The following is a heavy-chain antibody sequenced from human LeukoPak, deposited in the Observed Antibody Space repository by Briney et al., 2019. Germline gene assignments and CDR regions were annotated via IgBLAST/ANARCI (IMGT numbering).Heavy chain of an antibody. J-gene: IGHJ4*02. CDR2: MWFDGSNE. CDR1: GFSFRTYG. V-gene: IGHV3-33*01. Sequence: PGGSLRLSCAASGFSFRTYGMHWVRQAPGKGLEWVAVMWFDGSNENYADSVKGRFTISRDISKNTVYLQLNSLRVEDTAVYYCARRPGIAAAGIDYWGQGTLVTVSS. CDR3: ARRPGIAAAGIDY. D-gene: IGHD6-13*01.